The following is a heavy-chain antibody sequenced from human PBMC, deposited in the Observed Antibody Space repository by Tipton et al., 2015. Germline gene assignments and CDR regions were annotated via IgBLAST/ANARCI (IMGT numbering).Heavy chain of an antibody. J-gene: IGHJ4*02. Sequence: TLSLTCTVSGGSISSSNYYWGWIRQPPGKGLECIGSIYYSGSTYYNPSLNSRVTMSVDTSKNQFSLNLSSVTAADTAVYYCARDSAMYYFDYWGQGTLVTVSS. CDR1: GGSISSSNYY. V-gene: IGHV4-39*07. CDR2: IYYSGST. CDR3: ARDSAMYYFDY.